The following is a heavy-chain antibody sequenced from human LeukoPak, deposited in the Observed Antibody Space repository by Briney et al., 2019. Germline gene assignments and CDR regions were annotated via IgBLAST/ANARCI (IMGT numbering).Heavy chain of an antibody. J-gene: IGHJ5*02. CDR3: ARDLWFGELWNWYDP. V-gene: IGHV4-4*07. CDR1: GGSINSYY. CDR2: IYTSGST. D-gene: IGHD3-10*01. Sequence: SETLSLTCTVSGGSINSYYWSWIRQPAGKGLEWIGRIYTSGSTNYNPSLKSRVTMSVDTSKNQFSLKLSSVTAADTAVYYCARDLWFGELWNWYDPWGQGTLVTVSS.